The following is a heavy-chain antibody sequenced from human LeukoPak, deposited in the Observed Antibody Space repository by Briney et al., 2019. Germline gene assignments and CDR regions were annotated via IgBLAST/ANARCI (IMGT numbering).Heavy chain of an antibody. J-gene: IGHJ6*02. CDR2: IRRRAFGETA. CDR3: TREGAAAAYGMDV. V-gene: IGHV3-49*04. Sequence: PGGSLRLSCTASGFTFGDYAVSWVRRAPGRGLEWVGLIRRRAFGETADCAASVKGRFTISRDDSKSIAYLQMNSLKTEDTAVYYCTREGAAAAYGMDVWGQGTTVTVSS. CDR1: GFTFGDYA. D-gene: IGHD6-13*01.